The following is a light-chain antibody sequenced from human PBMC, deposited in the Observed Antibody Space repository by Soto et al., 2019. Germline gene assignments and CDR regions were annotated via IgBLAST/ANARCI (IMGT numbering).Light chain of an antibody. CDR3: QQSYSRPRT. V-gene: IGKV1-5*01. CDR1: QTISSW. Sequence: DIQMTQSPSTLSGSVGDRVTITCRASQTISSWLAWYQQKPGKAPKLLIYTASSLESGVPSRFSGSGSGTDFTLTISSLQPEDFATYFCQQSYSRPRTFGQGTKVDIK. J-gene: IGKJ1*01. CDR2: TAS.